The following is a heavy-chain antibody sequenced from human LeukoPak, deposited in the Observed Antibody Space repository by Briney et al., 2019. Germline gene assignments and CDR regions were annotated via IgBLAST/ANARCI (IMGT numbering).Heavy chain of an antibody. CDR3: ARDGSPYYDSSGYYRIFDY. V-gene: IGHV3-48*01. J-gene: IGHJ4*02. D-gene: IGHD3-22*01. CDR2: ISSSSSTI. Sequence: PGGSLRLSCAASGFTFSSYSMNWVRQAPGKGLEWVSYISSSSSTIYYADSVKGRFTISRDNAKNSLYLQMNSLRAEDTAVYYCARDGSPYYDSSGYYRIFDYWGQGTLVTVSS. CDR1: GFTFSSYS.